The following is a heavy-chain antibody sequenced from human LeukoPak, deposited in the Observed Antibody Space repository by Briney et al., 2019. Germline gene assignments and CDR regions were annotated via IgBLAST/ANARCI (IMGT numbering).Heavy chain of an antibody. D-gene: IGHD1-26*01. Sequence: GGSLRLSCAASGFTFSNYNMNWVRQTPGKGLEWVSSITSSSMYIYYADSVKGRFTISRDNAKNSLSLQMNSLRAEDTAVYYCARDPYNGNYGDSYYYFMDAWGKGTTVTISS. CDR1: GFTFSNYN. CDR3: ARDPYNGNYGDSYYYFMDA. CDR2: ITSSSMYI. J-gene: IGHJ6*03. V-gene: IGHV3-21*01.